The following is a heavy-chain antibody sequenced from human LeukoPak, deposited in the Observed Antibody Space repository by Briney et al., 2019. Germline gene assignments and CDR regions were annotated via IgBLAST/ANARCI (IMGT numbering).Heavy chain of an antibody. CDR1: GFTVSTNE. D-gene: IGHD3-22*01. CDR3: AKGYSGYDPEYYYDSSGYYSHDY. J-gene: IGHJ4*02. V-gene: IGHV3-38-3*01. Sequence: PGGSLRLSCAASGFTVSTNEMSWVRQAPGRGLEWASSISGGSTYYADSRKGRFTISRDISKNTLHLQMNSLRAEDTAVYYCAKGYSGYDPEYYYDSSGYYSHDYWGQGTLVTVSS. CDR2: ISGGST.